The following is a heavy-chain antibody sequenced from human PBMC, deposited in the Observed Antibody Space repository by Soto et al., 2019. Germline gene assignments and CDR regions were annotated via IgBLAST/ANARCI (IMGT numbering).Heavy chain of an antibody. D-gene: IGHD6-13*01. V-gene: IGHV4-30-2*01. CDR1: GGSISSGGYS. J-gene: IGHJ4*02. CDR2: IYHSGST. CDR3: ARAGIAAAAVDY. Sequence: PSETLSLTCAVSGGSISSGGYSWSWIRQPPGKGLEWIGYIYHSGSTYYNPSLKSRVTISVDRSKNQFSLKLSSVTAADTAVYYCARAGIAAAAVDYWGQGTLVTVSS.